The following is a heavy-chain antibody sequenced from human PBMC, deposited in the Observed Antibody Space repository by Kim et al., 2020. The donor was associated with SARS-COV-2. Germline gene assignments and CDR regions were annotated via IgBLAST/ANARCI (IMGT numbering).Heavy chain of an antibody. V-gene: IGHV4-39*01. D-gene: IGHD6-19*01. J-gene: IGHJ4*02. CDR2: IYYSGST. CDR3: AMTYSSGWLGGTGFDY. CDR1: GGSISSSSYY. Sequence: SETLSLTCTVSGGSISSSSYYWGWIRQPPGKGLEWIGSIYYSGSTYYNPSLKSRVTISVDTSKNQFSLKLSSVTAADTAVYYCAMTYSSGWLGGTGFDYWGQGTLVTVSS.